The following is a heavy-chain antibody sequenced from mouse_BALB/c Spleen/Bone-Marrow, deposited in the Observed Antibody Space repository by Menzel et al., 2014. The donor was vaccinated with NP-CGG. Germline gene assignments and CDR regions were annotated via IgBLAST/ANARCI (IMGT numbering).Heavy chain of an antibody. J-gene: IGHJ3*01. CDR1: GYTFTSNW. D-gene: IGHD2-4*01. CDR2: INPSNGRT. V-gene: IGHV1S81*02. CDR3: ARWGITLAY. Sequence: QVQLQQSGAELVKPGASVKLSCKASGYTFTSNWMHWVKQRPGQGLEWIGEINPSNGRTNYNEKFKSKATLTVDKSSSTAYMQLSSLTSEDSAVYYCARWGITLAYWGQGTLVTVSA.